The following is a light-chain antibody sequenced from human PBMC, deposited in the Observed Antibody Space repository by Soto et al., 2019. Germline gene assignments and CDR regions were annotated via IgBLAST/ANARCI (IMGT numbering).Light chain of an antibody. V-gene: IGKV4-1*01. CDR3: QQYYSTPFT. CDR1: QSVLYSSNNKNY. Sequence: DIVMTQSPDSLAVPLGERATINCKSSQSVLYSSNNKNYLAWYQQKPGQPPKLLIYWASTRESGVPDRFSGSGSGTDFTLTISSLQAEDVAVYYCQQYYSTPFTFGPGTKVGIK. CDR2: WAS. J-gene: IGKJ3*01.